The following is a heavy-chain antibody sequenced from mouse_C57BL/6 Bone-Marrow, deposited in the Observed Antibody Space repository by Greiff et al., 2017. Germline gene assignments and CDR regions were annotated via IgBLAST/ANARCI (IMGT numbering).Heavy chain of an antibody. D-gene: IGHD1-1*01. CDR1: GYTFTDYY. V-gene: IGHV1-26*01. Sequence: EVKLQQSGPELVKPGASVKISCKASGYTFTDYYMNWVKQSHGKSLEWIGDINPNNGGTSYNQKFKGKATLTVDKSSSTAYMELRSLTSEDSAVYYCAQGTTDWYFDVGGTGTTVTVSS. J-gene: IGHJ1*03. CDR2: INPNNGGT. CDR3: AQGTTDWYFDV.